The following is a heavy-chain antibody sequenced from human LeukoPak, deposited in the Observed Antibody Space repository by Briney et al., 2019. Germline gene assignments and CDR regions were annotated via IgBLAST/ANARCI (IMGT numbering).Heavy chain of an antibody. CDR3: AREPEGAVDY. CDR2: ISYDGSNK. CDR1: GFTFSSYA. V-gene: IGHV3-30-3*01. Sequence: GGSLRLSCAASGFTFSSYAMHWVRQAPGKGLEWVAVISYDGSNKYYADSVKGRFTISRDNAKNSLYLQMNSLRAEDTAVYYCAREPEGAVDYWGQGTLVTVSS. D-gene: IGHD1-26*01. J-gene: IGHJ4*02.